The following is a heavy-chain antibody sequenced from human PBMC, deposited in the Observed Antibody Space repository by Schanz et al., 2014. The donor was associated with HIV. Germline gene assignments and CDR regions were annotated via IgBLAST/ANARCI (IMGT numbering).Heavy chain of an antibody. J-gene: IGHJ3*01. Sequence: QVQLVESGGGVVQPGRSLRLSCTASGLTFSSSIMHWVRPAPGKGREWVAGMSHHRFSKYFADSVKGRFAISREDSKNTVHLQMDSLRPEDTAVYYCAREGESSGRAGLFDLWGQGAMVTVSS. V-gene: IGHV3-30*09. CDR1: GLTFSSSI. CDR2: MSHHRFSK. CDR3: AREGESSGRAGLFDL. D-gene: IGHD6-19*01.